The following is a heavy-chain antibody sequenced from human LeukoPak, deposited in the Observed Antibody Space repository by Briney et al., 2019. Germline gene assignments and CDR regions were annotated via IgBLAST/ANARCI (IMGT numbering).Heavy chain of an antibody. CDR2: INPSGGST. J-gene: IGHJ6*02. Sequence: ASVKVSCKASGYTFTSYYMHWVRQAPGQGLEWMGIINPSGGSTSYAQKFQGRVTMTRDTSTSTVYMELSSLRSEDTAVYYCARVRIGQQLDKYYYYAMDVWGQGTTVTVSS. V-gene: IGHV1-46*01. D-gene: IGHD6-13*01. CDR3: ARVRIGQQLDKYYYYAMDV. CDR1: GYTFTSYY.